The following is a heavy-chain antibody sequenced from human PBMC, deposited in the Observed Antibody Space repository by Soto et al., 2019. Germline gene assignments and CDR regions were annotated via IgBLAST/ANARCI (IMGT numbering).Heavy chain of an antibody. CDR1: GYTFTSYG. V-gene: IGHV1-18*01. Sequence: ASVKVSCKASGYTFTSYGISWVRQAPGQGLEWMGWISAYNGNTNYAQKLQGRVTMTTDTSTSTAYMELRSLRSDDTAVYYCARGRRFLEWLQTDFDYWGQGTLVTVSS. CDR2: ISAYNGNT. D-gene: IGHD3-3*01. J-gene: IGHJ4*02. CDR3: ARGRRFLEWLQTDFDY.